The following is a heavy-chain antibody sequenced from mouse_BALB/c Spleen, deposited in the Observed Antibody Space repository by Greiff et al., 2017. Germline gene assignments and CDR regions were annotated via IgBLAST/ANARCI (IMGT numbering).Heavy chain of an antibody. J-gene: IGHJ2*01. D-gene: IGHD4-1*02. CDR1: GYTFTSYW. V-gene: IGHV1-7*01. CDR2: INPSTGYT. Sequence: QVQLKQSGAELAKPGASVKMSCKASGYTFTSYWMHWVKQRPGQGLEWIGYINPSTGYTEYNQKFKDKATLTADKSSSTAYMQLSSLTSEDSAVYYCARTFQLGRDYFDYWGQGTTLTVSS. CDR3: ARTFQLGRDYFDY.